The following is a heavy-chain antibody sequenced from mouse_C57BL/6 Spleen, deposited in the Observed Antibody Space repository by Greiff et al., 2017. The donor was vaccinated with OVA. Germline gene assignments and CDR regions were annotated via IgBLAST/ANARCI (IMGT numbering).Heavy chain of an antibody. Sequence: QVQLKQPGAELVKPGASVKMSCKASGYTFTSYWITWVKQRPGQGLEWIGDIYPGSGSTNYNEKFKSKATLTVDTSSSTAYMQLSSLTSEDSAVYYCARRYYGSSYDWYFDVWGTGTTVTVSS. CDR2: IYPGSGST. CDR3: ARRYYGSSYDWYFDV. D-gene: IGHD1-1*01. J-gene: IGHJ1*03. V-gene: IGHV1-55*01. CDR1: GYTFTSYW.